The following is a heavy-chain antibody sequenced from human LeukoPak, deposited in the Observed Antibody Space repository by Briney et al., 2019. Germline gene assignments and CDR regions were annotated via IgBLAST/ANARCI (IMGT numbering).Heavy chain of an antibody. D-gene: IGHD4-17*01. Sequence: PGRSLRLSCAASEFTFSSYGMHWVRQAPGKGLEWVAVIWYDGSNKYYADSVKGRFTISRDNSKNTLYLQMNSLRAEDTAVYYCARGPSTTLTTRWGQGTLVAVSS. CDR1: EFTFSSYG. J-gene: IGHJ4*02. V-gene: IGHV3-33*01. CDR3: ARGPSTTLTTR. CDR2: IWYDGSNK.